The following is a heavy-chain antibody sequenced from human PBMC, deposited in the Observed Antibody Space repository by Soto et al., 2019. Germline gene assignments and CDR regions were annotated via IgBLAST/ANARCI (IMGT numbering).Heavy chain of an antibody. CDR2: INPSGGST. D-gene: IGHD4-17*01. J-gene: IGHJ5*02. V-gene: IGHV1-46*01. CDR1: GYTFTTYY. Sequence: ASVKVSCKASGYTFTTYYMHWVRQAPGQGLEWMGVINPSGGSTNYAQRFQGRVTMTSDTSTSTVYMELSSLRADDTAVYYCARVVVPTTATTSNWFDPWGQGTLVTVSS. CDR3: ARVVVPTTATTSNWFDP.